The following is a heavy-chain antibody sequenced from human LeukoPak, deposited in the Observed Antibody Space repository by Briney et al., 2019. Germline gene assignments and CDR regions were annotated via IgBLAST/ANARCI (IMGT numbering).Heavy chain of an antibody. D-gene: IGHD3-16*01. V-gene: IGHV1-18*01. J-gene: IGHJ5*02. Sequence: ASVKVSCKASGYTFTSYDINWVRQATGQGLEWMGWISAYNGNTNYAQKLQGRVTMTTDTSTSTAYMELRSLRSDDTAVYYCARDSRIMITFGGVSWFDPWGQGTLVTVSS. CDR2: ISAYNGNT. CDR1: GYTFTSYD. CDR3: ARDSRIMITFGGVSWFDP.